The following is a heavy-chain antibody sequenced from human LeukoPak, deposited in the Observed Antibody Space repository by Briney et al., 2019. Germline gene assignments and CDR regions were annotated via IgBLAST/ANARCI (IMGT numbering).Heavy chain of an antibody. CDR2: IYYSGST. D-gene: IGHD2-21*02. J-gene: IGHJ5*02. CDR1: GGSISSSSYY. Sequence: KPSETLSLTCAVSGGSISSSSYYWGWIRQPPGKGLEWTGSIYYSGSTYCNPSLKSRVTISVDTSKNQFSLKLSSVTAADTAVYYCARHLSVVTASNWFDPWGQGTLVTVSS. V-gene: IGHV4-39*01. CDR3: ARHLSVVTASNWFDP.